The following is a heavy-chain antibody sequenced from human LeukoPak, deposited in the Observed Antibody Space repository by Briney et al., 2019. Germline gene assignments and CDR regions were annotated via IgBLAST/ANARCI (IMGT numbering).Heavy chain of an antibody. CDR3: TTDILDTAMASSYYFDY. Sequence: GGSLRLSCAAAGFTFRNAWMSWVRQAPGKGLEWVGRIKSKTDGGTTDYAAPVKGRFTISRDDSKNTLYLQMNSLKTEDTAVYYCTTDILDTAMASSYYFDYWGQGTLVTVSS. CDR2: IKSKTDGGTT. D-gene: IGHD5-18*01. J-gene: IGHJ4*02. V-gene: IGHV3-15*01. CDR1: GFTFRNAW.